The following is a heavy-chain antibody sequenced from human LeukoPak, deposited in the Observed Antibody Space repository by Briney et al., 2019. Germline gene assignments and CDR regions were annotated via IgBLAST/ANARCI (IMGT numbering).Heavy chain of an antibody. Sequence: PGGSLRLSCAASGFTFSSYGMHWFRQAPAKGLEWVAFVWYNETNKYYADSVKGRFTISRDNSKNTLYLQMNSLRADDTAVYYCAKPGGGSSIGYWGQGTPVTVFS. D-gene: IGHD6-6*01. V-gene: IGHV3-30*02. CDR2: VWYNETNK. CDR1: GFTFSSYG. J-gene: IGHJ4*02. CDR3: AKPGGGSSIGY.